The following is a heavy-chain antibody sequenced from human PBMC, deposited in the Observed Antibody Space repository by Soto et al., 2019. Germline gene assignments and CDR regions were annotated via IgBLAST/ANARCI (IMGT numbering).Heavy chain of an antibody. V-gene: IGHV1-2*02. CDR1: GYTFTGYY. J-gene: IGHJ6*02. Sequence: ASVKVSCKASGYTFTGYYMHWVRQAPGQGLEWMGWINPNSGGTNYAQKFQGRVTMTRDTSISTAYMELSRLRSDDTAVYYCARESKPYAHGMDVWGQGTTVTVSS. CDR2: INPNSGGT. D-gene: IGHD2-2*01. CDR3: ARESKPYAHGMDV.